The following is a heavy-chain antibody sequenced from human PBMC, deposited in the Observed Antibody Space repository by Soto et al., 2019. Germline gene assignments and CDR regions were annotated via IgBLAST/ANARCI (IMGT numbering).Heavy chain of an antibody. CDR3: ARVPFYDSSGRSYYFDY. J-gene: IGHJ4*02. Sequence: SETLSLTCTVSGGSINSGDYYWSWIRQPPGEGLECIGYIYYNGSTYYNPSLKSRVTISVDTSMNQFSLKLSSVTAADTAVYYCARVPFYDSSGRSYYFDYWGQGTLVTVYS. CDR2: IYYNGST. D-gene: IGHD3-22*01. CDR1: GGSINSGDYY. V-gene: IGHV4-30-4*01.